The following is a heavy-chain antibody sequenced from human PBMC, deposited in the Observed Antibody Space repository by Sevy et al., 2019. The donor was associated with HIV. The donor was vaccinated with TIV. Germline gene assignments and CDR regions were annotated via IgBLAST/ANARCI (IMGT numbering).Heavy chain of an antibody. V-gene: IGHV3-11*01. Sequence: GGSLRLSCAASGFTFTDYYMSWIRQAPGKGLEWISYISSSGSTTYYADSVKGRFTISRDNAKNSLYLQMNSLRAEDTAVYYCARDRGGDNGNSWHFDSWGQGTLVTVSS. CDR2: ISSSGSTT. CDR3: ARDRGGDNGNSWHFDS. CDR1: GFTFTDYY. D-gene: IGHD2-8*01. J-gene: IGHJ4*02.